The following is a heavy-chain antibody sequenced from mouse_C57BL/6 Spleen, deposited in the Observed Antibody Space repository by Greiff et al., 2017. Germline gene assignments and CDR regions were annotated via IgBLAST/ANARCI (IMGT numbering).Heavy chain of an antibody. CDR1: GYTFTDYN. D-gene: IGHD1-1*02. J-gene: IGHJ1*03. CDR3: ARGGCYGGDWYFDV. CDR2: INPNNGGT. V-gene: IGHV1-18*01. Sequence: EVQLQQSGPELVKPGASVKIPCKASGYTFTDYNMDWVKQSHGKSLEWIGDINPNNGGTIYNQKFKGKATLTVDKSSSTAYMELRSLTSEDTAVYYGARGGCYGGDWYFDVWGTGTTVTVSS.